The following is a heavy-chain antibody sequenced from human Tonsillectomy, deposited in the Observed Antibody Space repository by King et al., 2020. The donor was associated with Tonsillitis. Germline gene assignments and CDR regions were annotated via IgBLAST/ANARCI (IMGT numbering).Heavy chain of an antibody. Sequence: VQLVESGGGVVQPGRSLRLSCAASGFTFSSFAMHWVRQAPGKGLEWVAVISSDGSNKYYADSVKGRFTISRDNSKNTLYLQMNSLRAEDTAVYYCASDFWSGQGTFFDYWGQGTLVTVSS. CDR2: ISSDGSNK. V-gene: IGHV3-30-3*01. J-gene: IGHJ4*02. CDR1: GFTFSSFA. D-gene: IGHD3-3*01. CDR3: ASDFWSGQGTFFDY.